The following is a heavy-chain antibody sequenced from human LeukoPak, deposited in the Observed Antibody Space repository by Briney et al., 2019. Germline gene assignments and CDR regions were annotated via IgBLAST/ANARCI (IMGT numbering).Heavy chain of an antibody. J-gene: IGHJ4*02. CDR1: GFTFSSYG. CDR2: ISYDGSNK. Sequence: GGSLRLSCAASGFTFSSYGMHWVRQAPGKGLEWVAVISYDGSNKYYADSVKGRFTISRDNSKNTLYLQMNSLRAEDTAVYYCAQWGIVTTSEDYWGQGTLVTVSS. D-gene: IGHD4-11*01. V-gene: IGHV3-30*03. CDR3: AQWGIVTTSEDY.